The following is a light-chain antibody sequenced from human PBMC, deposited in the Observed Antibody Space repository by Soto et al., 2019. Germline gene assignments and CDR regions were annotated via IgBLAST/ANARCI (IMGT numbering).Light chain of an antibody. CDR2: DAS. J-gene: IGKJ1*01. CDR3: QVRDFWPS. Sequence: IVLTQSPVTLASSPGERAVLSCRASQSVSTSLAWYQHKPGQAPRLFIYDASKRAPGIPARFSGSGSGTDFTLTISSLEPEDLAVYYCQVRDFWPSFGHGINVDIK. CDR1: QSVSTS. V-gene: IGKV3-11*01.